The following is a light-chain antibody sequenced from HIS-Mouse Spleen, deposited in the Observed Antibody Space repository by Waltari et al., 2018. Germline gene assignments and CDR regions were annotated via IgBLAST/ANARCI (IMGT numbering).Light chain of an antibody. V-gene: IGKV4-1*01. J-gene: IGKJ2*01. CDR3: QQYYSTPYT. CDR1: QSVLYSSNNKNY. CDR2: WAS. Sequence: DIVMTQSPDSLALSLGEGATIHRTSSQSVLYSSNNKNYLAWYQQKPGQPPKLLIYWASTRESGVPDRFSGSGSGTDFTLTISSLQAEDVAVYYCQQYYSTPYTFGQGTKLEIK.